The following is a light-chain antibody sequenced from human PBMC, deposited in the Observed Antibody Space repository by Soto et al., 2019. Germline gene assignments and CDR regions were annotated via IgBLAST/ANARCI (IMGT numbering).Light chain of an antibody. Sequence: QSVLTQSPSASASLGASVKFTCTLSSEHSSYAIAWHQQQPEKGPRYLMKLNSDGSHNKGDGIPDRFSGSSSGAERYLTISSLQSEDEADYYCQTWDTGSVIFGGGTKLTVL. V-gene: IGLV4-69*01. CDR3: QTWDTGSVI. CDR2: LNSDGSH. J-gene: IGLJ2*01. CDR1: SEHSSYA.